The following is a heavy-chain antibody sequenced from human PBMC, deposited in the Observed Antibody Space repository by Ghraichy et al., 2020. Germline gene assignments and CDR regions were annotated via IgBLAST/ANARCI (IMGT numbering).Heavy chain of an antibody. CDR2: ISYDGSNK. V-gene: IGHV3-30*04. CDR3: ARDREQQLAFYYFDY. D-gene: IGHD6-13*01. Sequence: GGSLRLSCAASGFTFSSYAMHWVRQAPGKGLEWVAFISYDGSNKYYVDSVKGRFTISRDNSKNTLYLQMNSLRAEDTAVYYCARDREQQLAFYYFDYWGQGTLVTVSS. J-gene: IGHJ4*02. CDR1: GFTFSSYA.